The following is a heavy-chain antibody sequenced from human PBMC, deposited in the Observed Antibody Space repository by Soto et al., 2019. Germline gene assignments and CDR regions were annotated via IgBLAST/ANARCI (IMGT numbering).Heavy chain of an antibody. J-gene: IGHJ2*01. CDR3: AKSPLGMEEWGIQLWFADWYFDL. CDR1: GFTFSSYA. CDR2: ISGSGGST. V-gene: IGHV3-23*01. Sequence: EVQLLESGGGLVQPGGSLRLSCAASGFTFSSYAMSWVRQAPGKGLEWVSAISGSGGSTYYADSVKGRFTISRDNSKNTLYLQMNSLRAEDTAVYYCAKSPLGMEEWGIQLWFADWYFDLWGRGTLVTVSS. D-gene: IGHD5-18*01.